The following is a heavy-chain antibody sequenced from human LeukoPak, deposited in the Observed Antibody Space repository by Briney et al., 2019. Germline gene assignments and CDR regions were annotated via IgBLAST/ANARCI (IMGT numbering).Heavy chain of an antibody. D-gene: IGHD1-26*01. CDR3: ARDRLSGSSAFDI. CDR1: GFTFDDYA. Sequence: PGRSLRLSCAASGFTFDDYAMHWVRQAPGKGLEWVSGISWNSGSIGYADSVKGRFTISRDNAKNSLYLQMNSLRAEDTAVYYCARDRLSGSSAFDIWGQGTMVTVSS. V-gene: IGHV3-9*01. J-gene: IGHJ3*02. CDR2: ISWNSGSI.